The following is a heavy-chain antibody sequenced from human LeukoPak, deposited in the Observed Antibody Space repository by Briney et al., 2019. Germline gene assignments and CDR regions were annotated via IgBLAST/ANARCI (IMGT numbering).Heavy chain of an antibody. CDR3: ARGGFGDPYFSDF. J-gene: IGHJ4*02. Sequence: PGRSLRLSCAASGFTFSSYGMHWVRQAPGKGLEWVAVIWYDGSNKYYADSVKGRFTISRDNSKNTLYLQMNSLRADDTAVYYCARGGFGDPYFSDFWGQGTLVTVSS. V-gene: IGHV3-33*01. D-gene: IGHD3-10*01. CDR2: IWYDGSNK. CDR1: GFTFSSYG.